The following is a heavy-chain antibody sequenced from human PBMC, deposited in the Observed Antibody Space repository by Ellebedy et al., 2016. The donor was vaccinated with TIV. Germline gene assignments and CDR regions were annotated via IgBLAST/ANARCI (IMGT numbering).Heavy chain of an antibody. V-gene: IGHV1-2*02. D-gene: IGHD6-6*01. CDR1: GYTFTAYH. J-gene: IGHJ4*02. CDR3: AALPYISSSSAF. CDR2: IYPNGGDT. Sequence: ASVKVSCKTSGYTFTAYHIHWVRQAPGQGLEWMGWIYPNGGDTTYAQKFQGRVTMASDTSTRTVYMELSGLRYDDTAVYFCAALPYISSSSAFWGQGSLVTVSS.